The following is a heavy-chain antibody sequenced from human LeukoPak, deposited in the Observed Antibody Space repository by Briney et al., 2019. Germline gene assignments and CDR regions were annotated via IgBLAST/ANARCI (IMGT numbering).Heavy chain of an antibody. CDR2: ISSSGSTI. CDR1: GFTFSDYY. J-gene: IGHJ6*03. CDR3: ARPGLPFYYYYMDV. Sequence: GGSLRLSCAASGFTFSDYYMSWVRQAPGKGLEWVSYISSSGSTIHYADSVRGRFIISRDNAKKSLYLQMNSLRAEDTAVYYCARPGLPFYYYYMDVWGKGTTVIVSS. V-gene: IGHV3-11*04. D-gene: IGHD4-11*01.